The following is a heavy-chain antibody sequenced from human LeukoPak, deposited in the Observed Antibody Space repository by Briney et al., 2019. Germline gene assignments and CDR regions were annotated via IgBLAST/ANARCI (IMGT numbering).Heavy chain of an antibody. Sequence: SETLSLTCAVYGGSFSGYYWSWIRQPPGKGLEWIGEINHSGSTNYNPSLKSRVTISVDTSKNQFSLKLSSVTAADTAVYYCARAYPDYYDSSGYYSRFDYWGQGTLVTVSS. V-gene: IGHV4-34*01. CDR2: INHSGST. D-gene: IGHD3-22*01. J-gene: IGHJ4*02. CDR3: ARAYPDYYDSSGYYSRFDY. CDR1: GGSFSGYY.